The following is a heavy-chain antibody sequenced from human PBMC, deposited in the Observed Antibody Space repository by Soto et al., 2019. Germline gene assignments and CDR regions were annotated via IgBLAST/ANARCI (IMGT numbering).Heavy chain of an antibody. V-gene: IGHV4-59*01. D-gene: IGHD5-18*01. CDR2: IYYSGST. Sequence: SETLSLTCTVSGGSIRSYYWSWIRQPPGKGLEWMGYIYYSGSTDYNPSLKSRVTISVDTSKNQFSLKLRSVAAADTAVYYCARDSYNFDDWGPGTLVTVSS. CDR3: ARDSYNFDD. CDR1: GGSIRSYY. J-gene: IGHJ4*02.